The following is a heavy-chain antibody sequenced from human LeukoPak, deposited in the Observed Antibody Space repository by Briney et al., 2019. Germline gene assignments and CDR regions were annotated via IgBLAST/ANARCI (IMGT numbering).Heavy chain of an antibody. D-gene: IGHD2-2*01. CDR3: AKDIVVVPAAGAFDI. CDR2: ISGSGGST. CDR1: GFTFSSYA. J-gene: IGHJ3*02. Sequence: GGSLRLSCAASGFTFSSYAMSWVRQAPGEGLEWVSAISGSGGSTYYADSVKGRFTISRDNSKNTLYLQMNSLRAEDTAVYYCAKDIVVVPAAGAFDIWGQGTMVTVSS. V-gene: IGHV3-23*01.